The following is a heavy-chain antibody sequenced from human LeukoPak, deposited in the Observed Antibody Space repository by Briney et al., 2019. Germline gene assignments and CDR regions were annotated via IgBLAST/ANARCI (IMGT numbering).Heavy chain of an antibody. J-gene: IGHJ6*02. D-gene: IGHD2-2*02. CDR1: GGTFSSYT. CDR3: ARDLDIVVVPAAIPYTRYYYGMDV. V-gene: IGHV1-69*04. Sequence: ASVKVSCKASGGTFSSYTISWVRQAPGQGLEWMGRIIPILGIANYAQKFQGRVTITADKSTSTAYMELSSLRSEDTAVYYCARDLDIVVVPAAIPYTRYYYGMDVWGQGTTVTVSS. CDR2: IIPILGIA.